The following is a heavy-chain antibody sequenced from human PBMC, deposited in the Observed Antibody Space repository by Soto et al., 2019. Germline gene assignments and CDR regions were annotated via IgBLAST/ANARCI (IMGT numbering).Heavy chain of an antibody. CDR1: GFTFSSYV. D-gene: IGHD1-1*01. V-gene: IGHV3-30*14. CDR3: VKDVGTLPNVVNYPFDI. Sequence: VQLVESGRGVAQPGESLRLSCVASGFTFSSYVIHWVRQAPGKGLEWVALISTDGTEKHYPGSVRGRFTISRDNSKNTLHLQMNSLSTEDTAVYYCVKDVGTLPNVVNYPFDIWGQVTKVTVSS. CDR2: ISTDGTEK. J-gene: IGHJ3*02.